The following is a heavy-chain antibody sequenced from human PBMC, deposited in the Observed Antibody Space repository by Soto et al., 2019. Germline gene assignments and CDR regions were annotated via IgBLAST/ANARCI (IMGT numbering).Heavy chain of an antibody. J-gene: IGHJ6*02. CDR2: INPNSGGT. V-gene: IGHV1-2*02. CDR1: GYPFTGYY. CDR3: ARAGATIYYYYGMDV. Sequence: ASVKVSCKASGYPFTGYYMHWVRQAPGQGLEWMGWINPNSGGTNYAQKFQGRVTMTRDTSISTAYMELSRLRSDDTAVYYCARAGATIYYYYGMDVWGQGTTVTVSS. D-gene: IGHD1-26*01.